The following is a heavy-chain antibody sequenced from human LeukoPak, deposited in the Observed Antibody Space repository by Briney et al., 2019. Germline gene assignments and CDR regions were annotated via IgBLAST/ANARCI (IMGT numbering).Heavy chain of an antibody. D-gene: IGHD6-13*01. Sequence: GGSLRPSCAASGFTFSDYYMSWIRQAPGKGLEWVSYISSSGSTIYYADSVKGRFTISRDNAKNSLYLQMNSLRAEDTAVYYCARDVSKGIAAAGTFDYWGQGTLVTVSS. CDR2: ISSSGSTI. V-gene: IGHV3-11*01. J-gene: IGHJ4*02. CDR3: ARDVSKGIAAAGTFDY. CDR1: GFTFSDYY.